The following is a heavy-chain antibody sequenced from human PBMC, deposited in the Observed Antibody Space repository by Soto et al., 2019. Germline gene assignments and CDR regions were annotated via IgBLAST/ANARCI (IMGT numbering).Heavy chain of an antibody. D-gene: IGHD3-22*01. CDR2: IRSKANSYAT. CDR3: TRPGAMNYDSSGYDS. CDR1: GFTFSGSA. V-gene: IGHV3-73*01. Sequence: GGSLRLSCAASGFTFSGSAMHWVRQASGKGLEWVGRIRSKANSYATAYAASVKGRFTISRDDSKNTAYLQMNSLKTEDTAVYYCTRPGAMNYDSSGYDSWGQGTLVTVSS. J-gene: IGHJ4*02.